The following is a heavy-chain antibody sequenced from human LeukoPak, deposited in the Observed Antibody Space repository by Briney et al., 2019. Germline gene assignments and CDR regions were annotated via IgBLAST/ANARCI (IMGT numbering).Heavy chain of an antibody. CDR2: IFHTGST. V-gene: IGHV4-38-2*01. Sequence: SETLSLTCAVSGYSISSGYYWGWFRQPPGEGLEWIGGIFHTGSTYYNPSLKNRVTISMDTSKNHFSLKLTSVTAADTALYYCATGCSGGSCFRGSWFDPWGQGTLVTVSS. CDR1: GYSISSGYY. D-gene: IGHD2-15*01. J-gene: IGHJ5*02. CDR3: ATGCSGGSCFRGSWFDP.